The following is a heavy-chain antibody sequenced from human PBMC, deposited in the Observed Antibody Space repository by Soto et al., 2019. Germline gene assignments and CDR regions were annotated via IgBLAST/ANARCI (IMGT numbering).Heavy chain of an antibody. V-gene: IGHV1-24*01. J-gene: IGHJ6*02. CDR2: FEPEDGET. Sequence: ASVKVSCKASGHIVPDLSIHWVRQAPGNPLAWMGNFEPEDGETIFPQSFQGRVKVTEDTSTNTAFLEFSSLTSDDTAVYYCPVESPTAELTPLHYSGMDVWGQGTTVTVSS. CDR3: PVESPTAELTPLHYSGMDV. D-gene: IGHD3-10*01. CDR1: GHIVPDLS.